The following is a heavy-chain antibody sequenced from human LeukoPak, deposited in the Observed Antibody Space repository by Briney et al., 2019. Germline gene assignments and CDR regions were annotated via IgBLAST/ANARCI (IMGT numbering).Heavy chain of an antibody. CDR2: MNPKTGRT. D-gene: IGHD1-26*01. CDR1: GNTFTTYD. J-gene: IGHJ4*02. V-gene: IGHV1-8*01. Sequence: ASVKVSCKASGNTFTTYDFNWVRQAPGQGFEWMGWMNPKTGRTGFAQKFRGRFTMTRNISISTAYQEVTNLRFEDTALYYCVTGVPWDWGQGSLIIVSS. CDR3: VTGVPWD.